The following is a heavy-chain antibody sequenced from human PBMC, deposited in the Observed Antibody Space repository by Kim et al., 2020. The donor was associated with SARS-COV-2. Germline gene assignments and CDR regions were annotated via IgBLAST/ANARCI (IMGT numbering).Heavy chain of an antibody. D-gene: IGHD1-7*01. CDR2: MNPNSGNT. CDR1: GYTFTSYD. CDR3: ARSPTKLRRANYYYYGMDV. Sequence: ASVKVSCKASGYTFTSYDINWVRQATGQGLEWMGWMNPNSGNTGYAQKFQGRVTMTRNTSISTAYMELSSLRSEDTAVYYCARSPTKLRRANYYYYGMDVWGQGTTVTVSS. J-gene: IGHJ6*02. V-gene: IGHV1-8*01.